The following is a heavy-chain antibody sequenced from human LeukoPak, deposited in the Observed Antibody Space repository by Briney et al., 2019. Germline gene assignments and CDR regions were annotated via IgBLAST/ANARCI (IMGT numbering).Heavy chain of an antibody. D-gene: IGHD3-9*01. V-gene: IGHV1-18*04. J-gene: IGHJ4*02. CDR2: ISAYNGNT. CDR1: GYTFTSYY. Sequence: ASVKVSCKASGYTFTSYYMHWVRQAPGQGLEWMGWISAYNGNTNYAQKLQGRVTMTTDTSTSTAYMELRSLRSDDTAVYYCARVHYDILTGYYTPFDYWGQGTLVTVSS. CDR3: ARVHYDILTGYYTPFDY.